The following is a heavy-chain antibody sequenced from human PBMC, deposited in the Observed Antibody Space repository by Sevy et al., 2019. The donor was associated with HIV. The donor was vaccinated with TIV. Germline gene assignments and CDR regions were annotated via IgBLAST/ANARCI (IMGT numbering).Heavy chain of an antibody. Sequence: GGSLRLSCAASGFTFDDYAIHWVRQAPGKGLEWVSGISWNSGSIDYADSVKGRFTISRDNAKNSLYLQMNSLRAEDTALYYSAKGAGQWLGDAFDIWGQGTMVTVSS. CDR2: ISWNSGSI. CDR3: AKGAGQWLGDAFDI. J-gene: IGHJ3*02. D-gene: IGHD6-19*01. V-gene: IGHV3-9*01. CDR1: GFTFDDYA.